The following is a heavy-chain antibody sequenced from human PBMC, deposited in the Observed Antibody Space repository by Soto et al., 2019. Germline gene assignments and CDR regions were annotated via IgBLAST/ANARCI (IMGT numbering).Heavy chain of an antibody. Sequence: QITLKESGPTLVKPTQTLTLTCTFSGFSLSTSGVGVGWIRQPPGKALEWLALIYWDDDKRYSPSLKSRLSSTQDTSKHQVVLTMTTLDPVDTATYYCAHRISTPYYYYGMDVCGQGTTVTVSS. CDR2: IYWDDDK. J-gene: IGHJ6*02. V-gene: IGHV2-5*02. CDR3: AHRISTPYYYYGMDV. CDR1: GFSLSTSGVG.